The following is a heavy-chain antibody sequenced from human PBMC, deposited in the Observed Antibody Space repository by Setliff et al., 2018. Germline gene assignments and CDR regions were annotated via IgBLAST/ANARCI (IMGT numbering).Heavy chain of an antibody. CDR3: ARRYFDSGSYFYFDY. Sequence: SETLSLTCTVSGASTNSGDYYWSWIRQRPGKALEYIGYVDFSGKTDYNPSLKSRLTMSFDTSKNQFSLRLRSVSAADTAVYSCARRYFDSGSYFYFDYWGQGTLVTVSS. J-gene: IGHJ4*02. V-gene: IGHV4-30-4*08. D-gene: IGHD3-10*01. CDR1: GASTNSGDYY. CDR2: VDFSGKT.